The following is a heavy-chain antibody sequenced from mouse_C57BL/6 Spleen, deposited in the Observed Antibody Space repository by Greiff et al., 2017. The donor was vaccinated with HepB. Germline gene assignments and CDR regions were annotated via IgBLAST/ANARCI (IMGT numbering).Heavy chain of an antibody. CDR3: ARDRDYGYFDV. CDR2: INYDGSST. Sequence: EVQVVESEGGLVQPGSSMKLSCTASGFTFSDYYMAWVRQVPEKGLEWVANINYDGSSTYYLDSLKSRFIISRDNAKNILYLQMSSLKSEDTATYYCARDRDYGYFDVWGTGTTVTVSS. CDR1: GFTFSDYY. J-gene: IGHJ1*03. V-gene: IGHV5-16*01.